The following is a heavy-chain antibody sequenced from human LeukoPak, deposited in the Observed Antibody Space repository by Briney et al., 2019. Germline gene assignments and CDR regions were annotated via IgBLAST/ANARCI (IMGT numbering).Heavy chain of an antibody. CDR3: ARGSNSVAY. Sequence: SETLSLTCAVYGGSFSDSYWSWIRQPPGGCLEWIGEINHDGTTNYNPSLKSRVTILVDTSKKQFSLSLSSVGAADTAVYYCARGSNSVAYWGQGSLVTVSS. CDR1: GGSFSDSY. D-gene: IGHD6-19*01. CDR2: INHDGTT. J-gene: IGHJ4*02. V-gene: IGHV4-34*01.